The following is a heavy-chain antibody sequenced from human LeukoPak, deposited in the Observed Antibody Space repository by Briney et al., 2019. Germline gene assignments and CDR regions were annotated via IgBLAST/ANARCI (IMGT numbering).Heavy chain of an antibody. J-gene: IGHJ4*02. V-gene: IGHV3-21*01. D-gene: IGHD2-2*01. CDR2: TCSTRTYI. CDR1: GFTFSRYT. Sequence: GESLRLSCAASGFTFSRYTMNWVRPAPGKGPEWVSSTCSTRTYICYADSVKGRFNISRDNAKNSVYLQMDSLRAEDTAVYYCARGFGGYCSSTRCLVTIDYWGQGIPVTVSS. CDR3: ARGFGGYCSSTRCLVTIDY.